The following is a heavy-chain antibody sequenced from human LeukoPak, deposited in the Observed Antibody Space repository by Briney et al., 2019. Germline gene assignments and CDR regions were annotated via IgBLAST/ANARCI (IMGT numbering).Heavy chain of an antibody. V-gene: IGHV1-18*01. D-gene: IGHD3-3*01. CDR2: ISAYNGNT. J-gene: IGHJ4*02. Sequence: ASVKVSCKASGYTFTSYGISWVRQAPGQGLEWMGWISAYNGNTNYAQKLQGRVTMTTDTSTSTACMELRSLRSDDTAVYYCARGGYDFWSGYQTLDYWGQGTLVTVSS. CDR3: ARGGYDFWSGYQTLDY. CDR1: GYTFTSYG.